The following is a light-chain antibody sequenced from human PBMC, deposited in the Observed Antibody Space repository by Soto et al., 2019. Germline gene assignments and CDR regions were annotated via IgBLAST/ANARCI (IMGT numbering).Light chain of an antibody. V-gene: IGKV1-5*01. J-gene: IGKJ4*01. CDR1: QSVRSW. CDR3: QQYDNYPLT. CDR2: DAS. Sequence: DIQMTQSPSTLSASVGDRVTITCRASQSVRSWLAWYQQKPGRAPKFLIYDASSLESGVPSRFSGSGSGTEFTLTISNLQPDVFATYYCQQYDNYPLTVGGGTKVEI.